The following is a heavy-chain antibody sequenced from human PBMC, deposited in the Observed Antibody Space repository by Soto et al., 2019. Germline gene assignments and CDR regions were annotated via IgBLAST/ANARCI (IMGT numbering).Heavy chain of an antibody. CDR2: ISYDGSNK. J-gene: IGHJ4*02. V-gene: IGHV3-30*18. D-gene: IGHD6-19*01. CDR3: AKRHIAVAGANDY. CDR1: GFTFSSYG. Sequence: QVQLVESGGGVVQPGRSLRLSCAASGFTFSSYGMHWVRQAPGKGLEWVAVISYDGSNKYYADSVKGRFTISRDNSKNTLYLQMNSLGAEDTAVYYCAKRHIAVAGANDYWGQGTLVTVSS.